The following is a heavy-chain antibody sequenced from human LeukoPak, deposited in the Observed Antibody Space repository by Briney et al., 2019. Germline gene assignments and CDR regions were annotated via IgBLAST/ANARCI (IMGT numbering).Heavy chain of an antibody. CDR3: ARVIYSGWEGELSD. CDR1: GFTFTSYW. J-gene: IGHJ4*02. Sequence: GGSLRLSCAASGFTFTSYWMHWVRQAPGQGLVWVSRINSDGSRTSYADSVKGRFTISRDNAKNTLYLQMNSLRAEDTAVYYCARVIYSGWEGELSDWGQGTLVTVSS. CDR2: INSDGSRT. D-gene: IGHD6-19*01. V-gene: IGHV3-74*01.